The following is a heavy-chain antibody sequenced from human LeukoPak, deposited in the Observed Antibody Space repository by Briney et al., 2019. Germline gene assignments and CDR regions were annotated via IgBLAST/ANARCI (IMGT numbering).Heavy chain of an antibody. V-gene: IGHV4-34*01. D-gene: IGHD3-22*01. J-gene: IGHJ3*02. CDR2: INHSGST. CDR1: GGSFSGYY. CDR3: ARDSPLLRYAFDI. Sequence: PSETLSLTCAVYGGSFSGYYWSWIRQPPGKGLEWIGEINHSGSTNYNPSLKSRVTISVDTSKNQFSLKLSSVTAADTAVYYCARDSPLLRYAFDIWGQGTMVTVSS.